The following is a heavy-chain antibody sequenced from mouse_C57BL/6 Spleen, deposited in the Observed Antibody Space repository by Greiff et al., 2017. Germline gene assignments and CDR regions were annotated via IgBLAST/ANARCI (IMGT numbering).Heavy chain of an antibody. V-gene: IGHV1-59*01. D-gene: IGHD1-1*02. CDR3: ARNYGDFDY. Sequence: QVQLQQPGAELVRPGTSVKLSCKASGYTFTSYWMHWVKQRPGQGLEWIGVIDPSDSYTNYNQKFKGKATLTVDTSSSTAYMQLSSLTSEDSAVYYCARNYGDFDYWGQGTTLTVSS. CDR2: IDPSDSYT. CDR1: GYTFTSYW. J-gene: IGHJ2*01.